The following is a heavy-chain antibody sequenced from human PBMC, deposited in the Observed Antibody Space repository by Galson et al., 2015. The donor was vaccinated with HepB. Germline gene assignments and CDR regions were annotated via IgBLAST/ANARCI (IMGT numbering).Heavy chain of an antibody. CDR3: ARSILWFGTHCFDP. D-gene: IGHD3-10*01. CDR2: IYYSGST. J-gene: IGHJ5*02. Sequence: ETLSLTCTVSGGSISSSSYYWGWIRQPPGKGLEWIGSIYYSGSTYYNPSLKSRVTISVDTSKNQFSLKLSSVTAADTAVYYCARSILWFGTHCFDPWGQGTLVTVSS. V-gene: IGHV4-39*01. CDR1: GGSISSSSYY.